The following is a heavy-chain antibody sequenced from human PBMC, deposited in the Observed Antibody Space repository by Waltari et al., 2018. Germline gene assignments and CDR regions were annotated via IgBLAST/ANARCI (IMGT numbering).Heavy chain of an antibody. CDR2: IIPMLGVA. V-gene: IGHV1-69*16. CDR1: GGTFNTH. D-gene: IGHD4-17*01. Sequence: QVQLVQSGAEVKKPGSSVKVSCKAYGGTFNTHSNIHTVRWVRQAAGHGLEWLGGIIPMLGVANSAQRFQGRVSITADESTSTAYMELSSLRSDDTAVYYCASGRGHGDYGGWFDPWGQGTLVTVSS. J-gene: IGHJ5*02. CDR3: ASGRGHGDYGGWFDP.